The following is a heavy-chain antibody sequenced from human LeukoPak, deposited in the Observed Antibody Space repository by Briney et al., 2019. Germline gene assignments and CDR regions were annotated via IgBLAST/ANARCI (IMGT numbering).Heavy chain of an antibody. V-gene: IGHV3-23*01. CDR3: AKSPAPGYSSQLH. D-gene: IGHD6-13*01. CDR2: MSPSDDAT. CDR1: GFTFSSYA. J-gene: IGHJ4*02. Sequence: PGGSLRLSCAASGFTFSSYAMSWVRQAPGKGLEWISAMSPSDDATYYIDSVKGRFTISGDNSKNTLYLQMNSLKVDDTAVYFCAKSPAPGYSSQLHWGQGTLVTVSS.